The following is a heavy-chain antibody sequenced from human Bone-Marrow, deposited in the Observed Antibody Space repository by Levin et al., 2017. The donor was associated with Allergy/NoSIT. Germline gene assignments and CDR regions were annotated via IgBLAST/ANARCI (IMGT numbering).Heavy chain of an antibody. CDR1: GFTFSSYW. Sequence: GESLKISCTASGFTFSSYWMVWVRQAPGKGLVWVSSIDTAGSSSKYADSVKGRFTISRDNAKNTMYLQMNSLRDEDTAVYYCARDGSYYSFDSWGQGILVTVSS. J-gene: IGHJ4*02. CDR3: ARDGSYYSFDS. V-gene: IGHV3-74*03. D-gene: IGHD1-26*01. CDR2: IDTAGSSS.